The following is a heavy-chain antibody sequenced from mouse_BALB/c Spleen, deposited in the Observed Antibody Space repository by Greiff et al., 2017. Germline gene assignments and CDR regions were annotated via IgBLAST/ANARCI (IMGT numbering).Heavy chain of an antibody. J-gene: IGHJ4*01. D-gene: IGHD2-1*01. CDR3: ARVSPDYGNDAMDY. CDR1: SYTFTDYA. CDR2: ISTYYGNT. V-gene: IGHV1-67*01. Sequence: QVQLQQSGPELVRPGVSVKISCKGSSYTFTDYAMHWVKQSHAKSLEWIGVISTYYGNTNYNQKFKGKATMTVDKSSSTAYMELARLTSEDSAVYYCARVSPDYGNDAMDYWGQGTSVTVSS.